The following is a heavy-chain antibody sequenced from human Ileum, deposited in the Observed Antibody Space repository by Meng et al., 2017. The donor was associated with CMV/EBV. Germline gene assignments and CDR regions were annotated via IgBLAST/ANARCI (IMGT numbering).Heavy chain of an antibody. V-gene: IGHV7-4-1*02. CDR3: TRGDGDHSSKFDY. CDR1: GYSFITYG. CDR2: INNNPGNP. J-gene: IGHJ4*02. D-gene: IGHD5-24*01. Sequence: QVQLVQSGSELREPGASVKISCKTSGYSFITYGKNWVRQAPGQRLEWMGWINNNPGNPTYAQDFTGRFVFSLDTSVSTTYLQINSLRTEDSAVYYCTRGDGDHSSKFDYWGQGTLVTVSS.